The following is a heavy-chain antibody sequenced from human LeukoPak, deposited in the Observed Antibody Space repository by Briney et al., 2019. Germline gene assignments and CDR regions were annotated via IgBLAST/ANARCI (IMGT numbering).Heavy chain of an antibody. Sequence: SETLSLTCAVYGGSFSGYYWSWIRQPPGKGLEWIGEINHSGSTNYNPSLKSRVTISVDTSKNQFSLELSSVTAADTAVYYCARHEVGTYGYYLDYWGQGTLVTVSS. J-gene: IGHJ4*02. CDR3: ARHEVGTYGYYLDY. CDR2: INHSGST. CDR1: GGSFSGYY. V-gene: IGHV4-34*01. D-gene: IGHD3-10*01.